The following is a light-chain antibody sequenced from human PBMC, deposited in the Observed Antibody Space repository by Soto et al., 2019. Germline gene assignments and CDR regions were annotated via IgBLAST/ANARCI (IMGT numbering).Light chain of an antibody. CDR3: AVWDDSLTGRV. Sequence: QSVVTQPPSASGTPGQRVSISCSGSRSNIGDNYVYWYHHLPGTAPKLLIYWNSQRPSGVPDRFSGSKAGTSASLAISGRRSEDEGDYYCAVWDDSLTGRVFGGGTQLTVL. V-gene: IGLV1-47*01. CDR1: RSNIGDNY. J-gene: IGLJ7*01. CDR2: WNS.